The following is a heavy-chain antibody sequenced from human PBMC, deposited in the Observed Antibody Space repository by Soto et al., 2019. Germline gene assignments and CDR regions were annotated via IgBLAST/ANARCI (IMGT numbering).Heavy chain of an antibody. V-gene: IGHV3-30*18. CDR3: AKDPTGEQQLVYYFDY. J-gene: IGHJ4*02. CDR2: ISYDGSNK. D-gene: IGHD6-13*01. Sequence: GGSLRLSCAASGFTFSSYGMHWVRQAPGKGLEWVAVISYDGSNKYYADSVKGRFTISRDNSKNTLYLQMNSLRAEDTAVYYCAKDPTGEQQLVYYFDYWGQGTLVTVSS. CDR1: GFTFSSYG.